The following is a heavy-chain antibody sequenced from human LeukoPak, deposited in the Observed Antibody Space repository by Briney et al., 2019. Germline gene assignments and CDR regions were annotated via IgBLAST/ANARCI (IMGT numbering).Heavy chain of an antibody. Sequence: GASVKVSCKASGGTFSSYAISWVRQAPGQGLEWMGRIIPILGIANYAQKFQGRVTITADKSTSTAYMELSSLRSEDTAVYYCARVDPDAYCGGDCQGPYYYYGMDVWGQGTTVTVSS. V-gene: IGHV1-69*04. CDR2: IIPILGIA. CDR3: ARVDPDAYCGGDCQGPYYYYGMDV. CDR1: GGTFSSYA. D-gene: IGHD2-21*02. J-gene: IGHJ6*02.